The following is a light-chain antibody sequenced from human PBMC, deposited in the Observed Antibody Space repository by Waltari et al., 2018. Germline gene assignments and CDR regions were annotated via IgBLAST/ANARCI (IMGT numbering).Light chain of an antibody. CDR1: HIVSSSY. V-gene: IGKV3-20*01. CDR2: GAS. J-gene: IGKJ1*01. Sequence: EIVLTQSPGTLSLSPGERATLSCRASHIVSSSYLAWYQQKPGQAPSLLIYGASSRATGVPDRFSGSGYGTDFTLTISRLEPEDFAVYYCQQYGNSVVTFGQGTKVEIK. CDR3: QQYGNSVVT.